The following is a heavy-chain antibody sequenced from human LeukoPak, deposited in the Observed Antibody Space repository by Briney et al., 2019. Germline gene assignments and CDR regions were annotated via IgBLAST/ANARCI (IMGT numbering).Heavy chain of an antibody. Sequence: GGSLRLSCAASGFTVSSNYMSWVRQAPGKGLEWVSVIYSGGSTYYADSVKGRFTISRDNSKNTLYLQMNSPRAEDTAVYYCARVSGIQLWSVWNGDAFDIWGQGTMVTVSS. V-gene: IGHV3-66*01. CDR3: ARVSGIQLWSVWNGDAFDI. D-gene: IGHD5-18*01. J-gene: IGHJ3*02. CDR1: GFTVSSNY. CDR2: IYSGGST.